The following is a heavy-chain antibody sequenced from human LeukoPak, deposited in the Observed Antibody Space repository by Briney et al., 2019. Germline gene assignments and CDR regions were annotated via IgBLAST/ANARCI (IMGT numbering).Heavy chain of an antibody. CDR2: IHYSGNT. CDR3: ASSGSGSHVRGIFDY. J-gene: IGHJ4*02. Sequence: TSETLSLTCTVSGDSICSSNYYWGWIRQPPGKGLEWIGSIHYSGNTFNNPSLKSRVTISVDTSKNQFSLKLSSVTAADTAVYYCASSGSGSHVRGIFDYWGQGTLVTVSS. V-gene: IGHV4-39*07. CDR1: GDSICSSNYY. D-gene: IGHD3-10*01.